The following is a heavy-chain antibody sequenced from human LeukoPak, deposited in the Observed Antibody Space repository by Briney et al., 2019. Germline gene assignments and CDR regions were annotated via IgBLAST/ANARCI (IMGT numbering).Heavy chain of an antibody. D-gene: IGHD2-15*01. J-gene: IGHJ6*04. CDR3: AGGMGYCSGGSCYYYYYGMDV. CDR1: GGSFSGYY. Sequence: SETLSLTCAVYGGSFSGYYWSWIRRPPGKGLEWIGEINHSGSTNYNPSLKSRVTISVDTSKNQFSLKLSSVTAADTAVYYCAGGMGYCSGGSCYYYYYGMDVWGKGTTVTVSS. V-gene: IGHV4-34*01. CDR2: INHSGST.